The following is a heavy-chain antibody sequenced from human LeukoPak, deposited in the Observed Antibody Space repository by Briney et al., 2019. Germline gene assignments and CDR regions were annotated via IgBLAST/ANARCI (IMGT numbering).Heavy chain of an antibody. D-gene: IGHD4-17*01. V-gene: IGHV4-59*01. CDR2: INYSGNT. Sequence: SETLSLTCTVSGGSISDYYWSWIRQPPGKGLEWIGYINYSGNTNYNPSLKSRVTISVDTSKNQFSLRLTSVTAADTAVFYCAREGRQDYVYFDYWGQGSLVTVSS. CDR1: GGSISDYY. CDR3: AREGRQDYVYFDY. J-gene: IGHJ4*02.